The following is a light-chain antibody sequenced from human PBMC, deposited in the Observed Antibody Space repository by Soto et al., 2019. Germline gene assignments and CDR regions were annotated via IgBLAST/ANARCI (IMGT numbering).Light chain of an antibody. CDR2: DVS. V-gene: IGLV2-14*01. J-gene: IGLJ1*01. CDR3: SSYTSSSSYV. Sequence: QSALTQPASVSGSPGQSITISCTGTTSDVGSYNSVSWYQQYPGKAPKLMIHDVSNRPSGVSNRFSGSKSGNTASLTISGRQAEDEADYYCSSYTSSSSYVFGSGNKMTV. CDR1: TSDVGSYNS.